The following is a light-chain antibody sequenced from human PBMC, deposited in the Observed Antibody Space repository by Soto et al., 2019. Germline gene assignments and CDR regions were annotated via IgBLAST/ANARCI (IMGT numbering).Light chain of an antibody. CDR2: EVS. CDR3: SSYAGSSSLVI. CDR1: SSDVGGYNS. V-gene: IGLV2-8*01. J-gene: IGLJ2*01. Sequence: QSALTQPPSASGSPGQSVTISCTGTSSDVGGYNSVSWYQHHPGKAPKLMIYEVSKRPSGVPDRFSGSKSGNTASLTVSGLQAEHEADYYCSSYAGSSSLVIFGGGTKLTVL.